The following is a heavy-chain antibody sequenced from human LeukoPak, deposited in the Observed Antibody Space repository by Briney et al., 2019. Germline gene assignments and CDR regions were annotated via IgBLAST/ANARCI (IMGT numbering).Heavy chain of an antibody. CDR3: ARVPGYRYGALDY. D-gene: IGHD5-18*01. Sequence: PGGSLRLSCAASGFTFSDYYMSWIRQAPGKGLKWVSYISSSSSYTNYADSVKGRFTISRDNAKNSLYLQMNSLRAEDTAVYYRARVPGYRYGALDYWGQGTLVTVSS. CDR2: ISSSSSYT. CDR1: GFTFSDYY. J-gene: IGHJ4*02. V-gene: IGHV3-11*06.